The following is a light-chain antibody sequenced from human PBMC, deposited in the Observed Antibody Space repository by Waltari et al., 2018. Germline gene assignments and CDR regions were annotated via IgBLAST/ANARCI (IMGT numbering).Light chain of an antibody. Sequence: QSALTQPASVSGSPGQSITISCSGTSSDFDGYNYVSWYQHHPGEAPKLIIYDVIKRPSGVCNRFSGSKSGNTASRTISRLQAEDEADYYCSSYTSSSTLLFGGGTKLTVL. CDR3: SSYTSSSTLL. J-gene: IGLJ2*01. CDR1: SSDFDGYNY. CDR2: DVI. V-gene: IGLV2-14*03.